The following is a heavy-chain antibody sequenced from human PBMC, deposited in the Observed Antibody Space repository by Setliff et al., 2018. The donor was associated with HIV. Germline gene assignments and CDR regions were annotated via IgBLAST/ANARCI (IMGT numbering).Heavy chain of an antibody. J-gene: IGHJ5*02. Sequence: SETLTLTCTVSGGSISTSSYYWGWIRQPPGKGLEWIGSIYYYGGSTYYKPSLRSRITISVDTSKNQFSLKLSSVTAADTAVYYCARSYYYDSSGYSSRYWFDPWGQGTLVTVSS. V-gene: IGHV4-39*01. CDR1: GGSISTSSYY. D-gene: IGHD3-22*01. CDR2: IYYYGGST. CDR3: ARSYYYDSSGYSSRYWFDP.